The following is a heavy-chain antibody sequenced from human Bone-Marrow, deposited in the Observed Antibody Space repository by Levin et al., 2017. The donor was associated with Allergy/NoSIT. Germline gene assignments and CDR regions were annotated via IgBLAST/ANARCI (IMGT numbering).Heavy chain of an antibody. CDR1: GFTFSNYW. CDR3: ARDDPGVGIDY. J-gene: IGHJ4*02. CDR2: INSDGSGT. Sequence: PGGSLRLSCSASGFTFSNYWMHWLRQAPGKAPVWVSHINSDGSGTSYADSVKGRFTISRDNAKNTLHLQMNSLGAEDTAVYYCARDDPGVGIDYWGQGTLVTVSS. V-gene: IGHV3-74*01. D-gene: IGHD1-26*01.